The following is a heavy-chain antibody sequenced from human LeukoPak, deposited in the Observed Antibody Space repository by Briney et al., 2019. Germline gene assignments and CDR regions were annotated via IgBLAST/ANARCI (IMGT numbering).Heavy chain of an antibody. Sequence: GGSLRLSCTASGFSFSSSAMHWVRQAPGKGLEWVAVISFDGSNKYYADSVKGRFTISRDNSKNTLYLQMNSLRAEDTAVYYCARDPEYQLLYYFDYWGQGTLVTVSS. V-gene: IGHV3-30-3*01. D-gene: IGHD2-2*01. CDR1: GFSFSSSA. CDR3: ARDPEYQLLYYFDY. J-gene: IGHJ4*02. CDR2: ISFDGSNK.